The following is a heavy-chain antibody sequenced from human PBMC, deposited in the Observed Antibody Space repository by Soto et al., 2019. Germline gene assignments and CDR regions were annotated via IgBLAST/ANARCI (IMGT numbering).Heavy chain of an antibody. D-gene: IGHD3-22*01. CDR1: GSTSNSDW. V-gene: IGHV3-74*01. Sequence: GGSLRLSCAISGSTSNSDWMYWVRQAPGKGLVWVSQINRDGSRTSYVDSVRGRFTISRDGAKNTVYLQMNSLRAEDTAVYYCARAKFYSDSSPYRSFDNWGQGTLVTVSS. CDR3: ARAKFYSDSSPYRSFDN. CDR2: INRDGSRT. J-gene: IGHJ4*02.